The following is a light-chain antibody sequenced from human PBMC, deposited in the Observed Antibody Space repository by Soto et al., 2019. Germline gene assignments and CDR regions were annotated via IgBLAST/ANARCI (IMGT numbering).Light chain of an antibody. CDR2: AAS. CDR3: HQYNKWPRT. Sequence: EIVMTQSPATLSVSPGERATLSCRASQSVSSDLAWYQHKPGQAPRLLIYAASTRVTGIQARFGGSGSGTEFTLTIRSLQSEDFAIYYCHQYNKWPRTFGQGTKVDIK. CDR1: QSVSSD. J-gene: IGKJ1*01. V-gene: IGKV3-15*01.